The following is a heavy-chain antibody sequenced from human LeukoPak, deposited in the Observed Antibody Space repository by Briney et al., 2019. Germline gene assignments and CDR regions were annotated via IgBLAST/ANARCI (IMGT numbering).Heavy chain of an antibody. V-gene: IGHV3-7*01. CDR1: GFTFSSYW. CDR3: ARDYHKPYHFDS. J-gene: IGHJ4*02. D-gene: IGHD1-14*01. CDR2: IRQDGGEK. Sequence: PGGSLRLSCAASGFTFSSYWMSWVRQVPGKGLEWVANIRQDGGEKYHIDSVKGRFTISRDNAKNSLYLQMNSLRAEDTAVYYCARDYHKPYHFDSWGQGTLVTVSS.